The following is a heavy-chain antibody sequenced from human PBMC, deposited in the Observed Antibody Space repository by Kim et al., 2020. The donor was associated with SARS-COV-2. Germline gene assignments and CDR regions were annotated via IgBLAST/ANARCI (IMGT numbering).Heavy chain of an antibody. V-gene: IGHV3-21*01. Sequence: SSSSYIYYADSVKGRFTISRDNAKNSLYLQMNSLRAEDTAVYYCARDYVGGWGQGTLVTVSS. J-gene: IGHJ4*02. CDR3: ARDYVGG. D-gene: IGHD3-16*01. CDR2: SSSSYI.